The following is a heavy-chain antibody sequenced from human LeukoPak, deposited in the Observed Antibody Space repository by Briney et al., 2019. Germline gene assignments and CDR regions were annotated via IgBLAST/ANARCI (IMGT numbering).Heavy chain of an antibody. J-gene: IGHJ4*02. V-gene: IGHV3-23*01. Sequence: PGGSLRLSCAASGFTFSSYAMSWVRQAPGKGLEWVSAISGSGGSTYYADSVKGRFTISRDNSKNTLYLQMNSLRAEDTAVYYCAKVMAMGCSSTSCFNFDYWGQGTLVTVSS. D-gene: IGHD2-2*01. CDR3: AKVMAMGCSSTSCFNFDY. CDR2: ISGSGGST. CDR1: GFTFSSYA.